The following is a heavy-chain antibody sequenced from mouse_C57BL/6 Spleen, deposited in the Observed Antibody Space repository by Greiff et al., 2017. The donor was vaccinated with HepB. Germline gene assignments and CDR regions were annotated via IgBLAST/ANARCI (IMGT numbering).Heavy chain of an antibody. CDR2: ISDGGSYT. V-gene: IGHV5-4*01. D-gene: IGHD2-1*01. Sequence: EVKLMESGGGLVKPGGSLKLSCAASGFTFSSYAMSWVRQTPEKRLEWVATISDGGSYTYFPDNVKGRFTISRDNAKNNLYLQMSHLKSEDTAMYYCARDRGNHYAMDYWGQGTSVTVSS. CDR1: GFTFSSYA. CDR3: ARDRGNHYAMDY. J-gene: IGHJ4*01.